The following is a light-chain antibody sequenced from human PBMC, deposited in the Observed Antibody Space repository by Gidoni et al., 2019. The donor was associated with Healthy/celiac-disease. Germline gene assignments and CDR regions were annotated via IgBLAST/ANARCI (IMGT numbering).Light chain of an antibody. CDR2: DAS. V-gene: IGKV3-11*01. J-gene: IGKJ5*01. Sequence: EIVLTQSPATLSLFPGERATLSCRASQSISSYLAWYQQKPGQAPRLLIYDASTRATGIPARFSGSGSGTDFTLTIISLEPEDFAIYYCQRRSNFGQGTRLEIK. CDR1: QSISSY. CDR3: QRRSN.